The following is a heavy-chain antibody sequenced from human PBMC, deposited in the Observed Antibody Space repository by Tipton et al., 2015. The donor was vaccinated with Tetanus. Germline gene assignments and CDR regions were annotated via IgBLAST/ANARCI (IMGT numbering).Heavy chain of an antibody. CDR3: ARDPGAAAARVWV. J-gene: IGHJ4*02. V-gene: IGHV3-53*01. Sequence: SLRLSCAASGFTVSSNYMIWVRQAPGNGLEWVSHVYSNGDTNYADSVKGRFTISRDKSKNTLFLQMNSLRVEDTAVYYCARDPGAAAARVWVWGQGTLVTVSS. D-gene: IGHD6-13*01. CDR2: VYSNGDT. CDR1: GFTVSSNY.